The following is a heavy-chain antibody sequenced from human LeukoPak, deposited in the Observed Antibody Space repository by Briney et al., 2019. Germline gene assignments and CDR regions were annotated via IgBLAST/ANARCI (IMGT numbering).Heavy chain of an antibody. D-gene: IGHD1-20*01. CDR3: ARGVNNWNVDVFDI. CDR1: GYSISSNYY. Sequence: PSETLSLTCTVSGYSISSNYYWAWIRQPPGKGLEWIGSIYHPVDTSYNPSLKSRITMSVDTSKNQYSLKLSSVTAADTAVYYCARGVNNWNVDVFDIWGQGTMVTVSS. V-gene: IGHV4-38-2*02. CDR2: IYHPVDT. J-gene: IGHJ3*02.